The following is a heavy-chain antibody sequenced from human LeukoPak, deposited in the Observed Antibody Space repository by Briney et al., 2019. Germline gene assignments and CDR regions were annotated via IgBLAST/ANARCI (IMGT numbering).Heavy chain of an antibody. CDR2: IYTSGST. V-gene: IGHV4-4*09. CDR3: ARHGTDYPADWFDP. D-gene: IGHD4-11*01. CDR1: GGSISSYY. Sequence: SETLSLTCTVSGGSISSYYWSWIRQPPGKGLEWIGYIYTSGSTNYNPSLKSRVTISVDTSKNQFSLKLSSVTAADTAVYYCARHGTDYPADWFDPWGQGTLVTVSS. J-gene: IGHJ5*02.